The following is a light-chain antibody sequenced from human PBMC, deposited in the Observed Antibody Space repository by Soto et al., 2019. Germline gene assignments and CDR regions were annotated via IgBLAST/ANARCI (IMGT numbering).Light chain of an antibody. CDR3: QQSFSPLLT. CDR2: AAS. J-gene: IGKJ4*01. V-gene: IGKV1-39*01. CDR1: QTLNNY. Sequence: DIQMTQSPSSVSASVGDRVTVTCRASQTLNNYLTWFQQKPGKAPKVLIYAASTLQSGVPSRFSGSGSGAEFTLTISSLQPEDFATYYCQQSFSPLLTFGGGTKVDIK.